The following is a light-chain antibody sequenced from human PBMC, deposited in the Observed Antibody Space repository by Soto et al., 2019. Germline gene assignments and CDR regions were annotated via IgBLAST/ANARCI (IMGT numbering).Light chain of an antibody. Sequence: DIQMTQSPSSLSASVGDRVTITCQASQDISNYLNWYQQKPGKAPKLLIYDASNLETGVQSRFSGRGSGTDFTLTISSLQPEDFATYYCKQANSFPPTFGQGTRLEIK. CDR3: KQANSFPPT. CDR1: QDISNY. J-gene: IGKJ5*01. V-gene: IGKV1-33*01. CDR2: DAS.